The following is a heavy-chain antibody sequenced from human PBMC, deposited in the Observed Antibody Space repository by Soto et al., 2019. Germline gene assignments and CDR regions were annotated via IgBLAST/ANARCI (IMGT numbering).Heavy chain of an antibody. V-gene: IGHV3-33*01. CDR2: VWFDGGNK. Sequence: QVQLVASGGGVVQPGTSLRLSCEASGFTFSDHAMHWVRQAPGKGLEWVAVVWFDGGNKFYTDSVKGRFTISRDNSKNTLFLQMNSLRVVDTAVYYCARDPAGDYTLYHYYTMDVWGQGTPVTVSS. D-gene: IGHD4-17*01. CDR3: ARDPAGDYTLYHYYTMDV. CDR1: GFTFSDHA. J-gene: IGHJ6*02.